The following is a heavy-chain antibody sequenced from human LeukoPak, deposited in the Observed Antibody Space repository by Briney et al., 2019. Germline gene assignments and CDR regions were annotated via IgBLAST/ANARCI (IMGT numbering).Heavy chain of an antibody. J-gene: IGHJ6*02. CDR3: ARAGDYPYYGMDV. D-gene: IGHD4-17*01. CDR2: ISAYNGNT. CDR1: GYTFTSYG. Sequence: ASVKVSCKASGYTFTSYGISWVRQAPGQGLEWMGWISAYNGNTNYAQKLQGRVTMTTDTSTSTAYMEPRSLRSDDTAVYYCARAGDYPYYGMDVWGQGTTVTVSS. V-gene: IGHV1-18*01.